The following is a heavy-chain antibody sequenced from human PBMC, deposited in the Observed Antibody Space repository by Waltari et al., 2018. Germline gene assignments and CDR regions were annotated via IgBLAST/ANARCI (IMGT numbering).Heavy chain of an antibody. J-gene: IGHJ4*02. CDR2: IRYDGSNK. D-gene: IGHD1-26*01. CDR1: GFTFSSYG. V-gene: IGHV3-30*02. CDR3: AKAFFEWELYADY. Sequence: QVQLVESGGGVVQPGGSLRLSCAASGFTFSSYGMHWVRQAPGKGLEWVAFIRYDGSNKYYADSGKGRFTISRDNSKNTLYLQMNSLRAEDTAVYYCAKAFFEWELYADYWGQGTLVTVSS.